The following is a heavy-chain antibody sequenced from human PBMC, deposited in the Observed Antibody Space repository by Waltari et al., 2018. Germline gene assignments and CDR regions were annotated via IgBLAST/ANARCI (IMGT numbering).Heavy chain of an antibody. CDR3: ARPGADYYDSSGYSNWFDP. D-gene: IGHD3-22*01. CDR2: IYYSGRT. Sequence: QLQLQESGPGLVKPSETLSLTCTVSGGSISSSSYYWGWIRQPPGKGLEWIGSIYYSGRTYYNPSLKSRVTISVDTSKNQFSLKLSSVTAADTAVYYCARPGADYYDSSGYSNWFDPWGQGTLVTVSS. V-gene: IGHV4-39*07. J-gene: IGHJ5*02. CDR1: GGSISSSSYY.